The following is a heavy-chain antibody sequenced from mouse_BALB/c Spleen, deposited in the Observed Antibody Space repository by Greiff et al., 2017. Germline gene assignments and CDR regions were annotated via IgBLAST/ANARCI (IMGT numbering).Heavy chain of an antibody. Sequence: EVKLVESGAELVKPGASVKLSCTASGFNIKDTYMHWVKQRPEQGLEWIGRIDPANGNTKYDPKFQGKATITADTSSNTAYLQLSSLTSEDTAVYYCARRGNYGYFDVWGAGTTVTVSS. V-gene: IGHV14-3*02. CDR3: ARRGNYGYFDV. D-gene: IGHD2-1*01. CDR1: GFNIKDTY. J-gene: IGHJ1*01. CDR2: IDPANGNT.